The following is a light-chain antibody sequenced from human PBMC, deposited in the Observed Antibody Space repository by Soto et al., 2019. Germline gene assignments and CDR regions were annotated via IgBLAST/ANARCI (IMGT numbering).Light chain of an antibody. J-gene: IGKJ1*01. CDR1: QSVSSSY. CDR2: GAS. CDR3: QQYDASPT. Sequence: EIVLTQSPGTLSSSPGERSTLSCMASQSVSSSYLAWYQQKPGQAPRLLMYGASYRATGIPDRFSGSGSGTDFTLTISRLEPEDFVVYYCQQYDASPTCGQGTKVDIK. V-gene: IGKV3-20*01.